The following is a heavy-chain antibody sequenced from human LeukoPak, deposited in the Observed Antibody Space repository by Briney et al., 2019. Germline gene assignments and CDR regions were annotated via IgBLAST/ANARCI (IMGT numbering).Heavy chain of an antibody. J-gene: IGHJ4*02. Sequence: GGSLRLSCSASGFTFSSYAMHWVRQAPGKGLEYVSGISINGGSTDYAGSVKGRFTISRDNSKNTLYLQMNSLRAEDTAVYYCTRRGYGDYAPFDYWGQGTLVTVSS. CDR1: GFTFSSYA. D-gene: IGHD4-17*01. CDR2: ISINGGST. V-gene: IGHV3-64*04. CDR3: TRRGYGDYAPFDY.